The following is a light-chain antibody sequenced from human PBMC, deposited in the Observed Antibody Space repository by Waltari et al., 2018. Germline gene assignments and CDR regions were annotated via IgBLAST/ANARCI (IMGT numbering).Light chain of an antibody. CDR2: DIS. CDR3: KQGSRWPGT. CDR1: QSHIHSDGNTY. Sequence: DVVMTQSPLSLSVTLGQPASMSCRSSQSHIHSDGNTYLNWFQQRPGQAPRRLIYDISRRDTGVPDRFSGSVSGTDFSLTISRVEAEDVGVYYCKQGSRWPGTFGQGTKLEI. V-gene: IGKV2-30*02. J-gene: IGKJ2*01.